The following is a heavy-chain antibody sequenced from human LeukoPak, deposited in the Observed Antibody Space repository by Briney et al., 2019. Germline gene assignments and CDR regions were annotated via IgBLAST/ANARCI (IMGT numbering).Heavy chain of an antibody. V-gene: IGHV3-23*01. D-gene: IGHD2-21*01. CDR1: GFTFSSYA. CDR2: ISGSGGST. CDR3: AKGPWHIDY. Sequence: GGSLRLSCAASGFTFSSYAMSWVRQAPGKGLEWVSVISGSGGSTYYADSVKGRFTISRDNSKNTLYLQMNSLKAEDTAVHYCAKGPWHIDYWGQGTLVTVSS. J-gene: IGHJ4*02.